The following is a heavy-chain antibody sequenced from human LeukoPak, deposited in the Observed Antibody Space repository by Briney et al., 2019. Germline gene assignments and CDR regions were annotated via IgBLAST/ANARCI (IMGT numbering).Heavy chain of an antibody. CDR3: ARDSGIAVAGTVLFDY. J-gene: IGHJ4*02. Sequence: SETLSLTCTVSGYSISSGYYWGWIRQPPGKGLEWIGSIYHSGSTYYNPSLKSRVTISVDTSKNQFSLKLSSVTAADTAVYYCARDSGIAVAGTVLFDYWGQGTLVTVSS. V-gene: IGHV4-38-2*02. D-gene: IGHD6-19*01. CDR1: GYSISSGYY. CDR2: IYHSGST.